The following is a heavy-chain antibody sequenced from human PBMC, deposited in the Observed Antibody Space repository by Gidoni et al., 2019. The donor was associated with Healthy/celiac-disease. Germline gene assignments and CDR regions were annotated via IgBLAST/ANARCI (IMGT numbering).Heavy chain of an antibody. Sequence: QVQLVESGGGVVQPGRSLRLSCAASGFTFSSHSMHWVRQAPGKGLEWVAVISYDGSNKYYADSVKGRFTISRDNSKNTLYLQMNSLRAEDTAVYYCARVYGSGSYYNSGFGYWGQGTLVTVSS. CDR2: ISYDGSNK. J-gene: IGHJ4*02. CDR1: GFTFSSHS. CDR3: ARVYGSGSYYNSGFGY. V-gene: IGHV3-30-3*01. D-gene: IGHD3-10*01.